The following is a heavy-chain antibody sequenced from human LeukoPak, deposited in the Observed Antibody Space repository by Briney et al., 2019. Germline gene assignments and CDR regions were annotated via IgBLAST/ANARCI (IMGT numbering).Heavy chain of an antibody. D-gene: IGHD2-15*01. Sequence: GGSLRLSCAASGFTFSDYYMSWIRQAPGKGLEWVSYISSSSSYTNYADSVKGRFTTSRDNAKNSLYLQMNSLRAEDTAVYYCASIVVVVAATPAYYFDYWGQGTLVTVSS. CDR3: ASIVVVVAATPAYYFDY. V-gene: IGHV3-11*06. CDR1: GFTFSDYY. CDR2: ISSSSSYT. J-gene: IGHJ4*02.